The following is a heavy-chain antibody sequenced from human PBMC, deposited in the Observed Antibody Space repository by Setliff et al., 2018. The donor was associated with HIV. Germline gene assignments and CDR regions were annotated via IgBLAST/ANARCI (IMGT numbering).Heavy chain of an antibody. Sequence: PGGPLRLSCAASGFTFSSYWMSWVRQAPGKGLEWVANIKQDGSEKYYVDSVKGRFTISRDNAKNSLYLQMNSLRAEDTAVYYCASHFGYCSSTSCEGYWGQGALVTVSS. CDR2: IKQDGSEK. J-gene: IGHJ4*02. D-gene: IGHD2-2*01. CDR3: ASHFGYCSSTSCEGY. CDR1: GFTFSSYW. V-gene: IGHV3-7*05.